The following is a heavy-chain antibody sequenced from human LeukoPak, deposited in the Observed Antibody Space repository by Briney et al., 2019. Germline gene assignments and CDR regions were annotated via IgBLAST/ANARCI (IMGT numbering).Heavy chain of an antibody. V-gene: IGHV3-15*01. CDR3: TTEGRGGYDY. CDR1: GFTFINAW. CDR2: IKSNTDGGTT. J-gene: IGHJ4*02. D-gene: IGHD5-24*01. Sequence: KSGGSLRLSCAASGFTFINAWMSWVSQAPGKGLEWVGRIKSNTDGGTTDYAAPVKGRFTFSRDDSKETLYLQMDRLETEDTAVYYCTTEGRGGYDYWGQGTLVTVSS.